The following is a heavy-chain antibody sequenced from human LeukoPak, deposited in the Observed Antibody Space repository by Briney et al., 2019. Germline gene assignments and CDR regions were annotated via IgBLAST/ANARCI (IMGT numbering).Heavy chain of an antibody. J-gene: IGHJ4*02. CDR1: GFTFSSYG. V-gene: IGHV3-33*01. CDR3: ARDPGIDSSGLKYYFDY. D-gene: IGHD3-22*01. CDR2: IWYDGSNK. Sequence: GGSLRLSCAASGFTFSSYGMHWVRQAPGKGLEWVAVIWYDGSNKYYADSVKGRSTISRDNSKNTLYLQMNSLRAEDTAVYYCARDPGIDSSGLKYYFDYWGQGTLVTVSS.